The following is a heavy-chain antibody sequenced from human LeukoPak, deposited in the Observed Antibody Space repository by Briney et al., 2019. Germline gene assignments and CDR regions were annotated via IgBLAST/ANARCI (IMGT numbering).Heavy chain of an antibody. CDR2: IIPILGIA. V-gene: IGHV1-69*04. CDR1: GGTFSSYA. CDR3: ATSRRDGYKTFDY. J-gene: IGHJ4*02. D-gene: IGHD5-24*01. Sequence: VASVKVSCKASGGTFSSYAISWVRQAPGQGLEWMGRIIPILGIANYAQKFQGRVTMTEDTSTDTAYMELSSLRSEDTAVYYCATSRRDGYKTFDYWGQGTLVTVSS.